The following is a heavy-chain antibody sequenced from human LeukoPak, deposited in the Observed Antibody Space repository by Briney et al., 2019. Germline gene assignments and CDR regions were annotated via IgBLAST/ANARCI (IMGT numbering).Heavy chain of an antibody. V-gene: IGHV4-34*01. CDR3: ARDQDHILTGYSTYFDY. CDR2: INHSGST. CDR1: GGSFSGYY. J-gene: IGHJ4*02. D-gene: IGHD3-9*01. Sequence: SETLSLTCAVYGGSFSGYYWSWIRQPPGKGLEWIGEINHSGSTNYNPSLKSRVTISVYTSKNQFSLKLSSVTAADTAVYYCARDQDHILTGYSTYFDYWGQGTLVTVSS.